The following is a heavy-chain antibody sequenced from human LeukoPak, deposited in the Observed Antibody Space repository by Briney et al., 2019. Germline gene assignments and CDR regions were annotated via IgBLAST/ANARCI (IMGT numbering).Heavy chain of an antibody. CDR3: ARVSGRYSGSRRSYWYFDL. D-gene: IGHD1-26*01. CDR1: GGSFSGYY. V-gene: IGHV4-34*01. J-gene: IGHJ2*01. Sequence: SETLSLTCAVYGGSFSGYYWSWIRQPPGKGLEWIGEINHSGSTNYNPSLKSRVTISVDTSKNQFSLKLSSVTAADTAVYYCARVSGRYSGSRRSYWYFDLWGRGTLVTVSS. CDR2: INHSGST.